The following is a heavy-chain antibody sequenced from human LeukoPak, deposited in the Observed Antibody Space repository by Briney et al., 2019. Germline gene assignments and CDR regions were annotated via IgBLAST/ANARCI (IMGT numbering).Heavy chain of an antibody. Sequence: TSETLSLTCTVSGGSISSYYWSWIRKPAGKGLEWIGRIYTSWSTNYNPSLKSRVTMSVDTSKNQFSLKLSSVNAADTAVYYCARYSSSSWSYDAFDIWGQGTMVAVSS. CDR3: ARYSSSSWSYDAFDI. D-gene: IGHD6-13*01. CDR2: IYTSWST. V-gene: IGHV4-4*07. CDR1: GGSISSYY. J-gene: IGHJ3*02.